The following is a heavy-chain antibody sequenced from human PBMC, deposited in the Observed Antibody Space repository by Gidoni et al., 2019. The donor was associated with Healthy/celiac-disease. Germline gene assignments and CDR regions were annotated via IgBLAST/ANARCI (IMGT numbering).Heavy chain of an antibody. J-gene: IGHJ5*02. V-gene: IGHV4-38-2*01. CDR1: GYSISSGYY. CDR3: ARAPGGSLDWFDP. CDR2: IYHSGST. D-gene: IGHD1-26*01. Sequence: QVQLQESGPGLVKPSETLSLTCAVSGYSISSGYYWGWIRQPPGKGLEWIGSIYHSGSTYYNPSLKSRVTISVDTSKNQFSLKLSSVTAADTAVYYCARAPGGSLDWFDPWGQGTLVTVSS.